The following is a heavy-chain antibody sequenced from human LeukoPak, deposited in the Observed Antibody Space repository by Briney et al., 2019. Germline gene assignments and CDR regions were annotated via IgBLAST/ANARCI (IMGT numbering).Heavy chain of an antibody. Sequence: PGGSLRLSCAASGFTFSTYSMKWVRQAPGKGLEWVANIKQDGSEKYYVDSVKGRFTISRDNAKNSLYLQMNSLRAEDTAVYYCARDGPYCSSTSCFQTFDYWGQGTLVTVSS. V-gene: IGHV3-7*03. CDR3: ARDGPYCSSTSCFQTFDY. J-gene: IGHJ4*02. CDR2: IKQDGSEK. D-gene: IGHD2-2*01. CDR1: GFTFSTYS.